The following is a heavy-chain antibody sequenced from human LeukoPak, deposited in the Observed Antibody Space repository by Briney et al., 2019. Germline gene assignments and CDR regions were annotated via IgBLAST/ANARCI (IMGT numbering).Heavy chain of an antibody. CDR3: ARGSRLDVLRFLEWSIWSYFDY. Sequence: ASVKVSCKASGNTFTSYDINWVRQATGQGLEWMGWMNPNSGNTGYAQKFQGRVTMTRNTSISTAYMELSRLRSDDTAVYYCARGSRLDVLRFLEWSIWSYFDYWGQGTLVTVSS. D-gene: IGHD3-3*01. J-gene: IGHJ4*02. CDR1: GNTFTSYD. CDR2: MNPNSGNT. V-gene: IGHV1-8*01.